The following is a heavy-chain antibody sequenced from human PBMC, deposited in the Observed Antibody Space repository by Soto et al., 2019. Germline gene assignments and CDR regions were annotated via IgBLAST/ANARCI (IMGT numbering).Heavy chain of an antibody. J-gene: IGHJ6*02. CDR3: AKDRVVAAPRDYYYYGMDV. V-gene: IGHV3-30*18. Sequence: GGSLRLSCAASGFTFSSYGMHWVRQAPGKGLEWVAVISYDGSNKYYADPVKGRFTISRDNSKNTLYLQMNSLRAEDTAVYYCAKDRVVAAPRDYYYYGMDVWGQGTTVTVS. CDR1: GFTFSSYG. CDR2: ISYDGSNK. D-gene: IGHD2-15*01.